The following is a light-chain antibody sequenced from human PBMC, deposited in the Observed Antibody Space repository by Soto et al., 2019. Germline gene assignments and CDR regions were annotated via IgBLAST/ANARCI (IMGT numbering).Light chain of an antibody. CDR2: GSS. V-gene: IGKV3-20*01. Sequence: EIVLTQSPGTLSLSPGETATLSCRASQSVGSSFLAWYQQKPGESPRLLFYGSSSRASGVPDRFSGSGSGTDFTLTISRLEPEDSAVYYCQHYGSPPLTFGQGTKVEIK. CDR3: QHYGSPPLT. CDR1: QSVGSSF. J-gene: IGKJ1*01.